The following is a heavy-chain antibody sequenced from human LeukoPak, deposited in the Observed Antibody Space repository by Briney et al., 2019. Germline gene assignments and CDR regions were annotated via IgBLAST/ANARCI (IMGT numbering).Heavy chain of an antibody. CDR3: ARDGSSWSNWLDP. V-gene: IGHV3-74*01. CDR2: IKSDGSIT. J-gene: IGHJ5*02. D-gene: IGHD6-13*01. CDR1: GFTFSSYW. Sequence: GGSLRLSCAASGFTFSSYWMHWVRQAPGKGLVWVSRIKSDGSITSHADSVKGRFTISRDNAKNTLYLQMNSLRAEDTGVYYCARDGSSWSNWLDPWGQGTLVTVSS.